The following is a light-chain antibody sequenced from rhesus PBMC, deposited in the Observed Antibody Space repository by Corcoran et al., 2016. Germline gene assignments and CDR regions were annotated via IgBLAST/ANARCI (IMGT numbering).Light chain of an antibody. CDR1: QSVGSN. Sequence: EIVLTQSPATLALSPGERATLSCRASQSVGSNLAWYQQKTGQAPRLLIYGASSRATGIPDRFSGSGSGTCFTLTISSLESEDVRVYCCPQESNWTGTFGQGTKVEIK. CDR3: PQESNWTGT. V-gene: IGKV3-24*04. J-gene: IGKJ1*01. CDR2: GAS.